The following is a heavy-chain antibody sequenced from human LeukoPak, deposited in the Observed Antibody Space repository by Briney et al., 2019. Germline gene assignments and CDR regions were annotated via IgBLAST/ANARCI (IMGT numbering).Heavy chain of an antibody. D-gene: IGHD6-19*01. V-gene: IGHV1-3*01. CDR3: ARDRVAVAGKGRWFDP. J-gene: IGHJ5*02. Sequence: ASVKVSCKVSGYTFTSFAMHWVRQAPGQRLEWMGWINAGNGNTKYSQKFQGRVTITRDTSASTVYMELSSLRSEDTAVYYCARDRVAVAGKGRWFDPWGQGTLVTVSS. CDR2: INAGNGNT. CDR1: GYTFTSFA.